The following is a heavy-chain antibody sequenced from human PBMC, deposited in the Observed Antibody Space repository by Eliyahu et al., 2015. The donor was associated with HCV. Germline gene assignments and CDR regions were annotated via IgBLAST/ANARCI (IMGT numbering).Heavy chain of an antibody. Sequence: QVQLVQSGAEVKKPGASVQVSCKASGYTFSXYYXHWVRQAPGQGLEWMGWINPNSGATNSAENFQGRVTMTRDTSIHTAYMQLTSLRSDDSAVYYCARDRDSSAYDQIKYYYYYGMDVWGQGTTVTVSS. J-gene: IGHJ6*02. CDR1: GYTFSXYY. V-gene: IGHV1-2*02. CDR3: ARDRDSSAYDQIKYYYYYGMDV. CDR2: INPNSGAT. D-gene: IGHD6-25*01.